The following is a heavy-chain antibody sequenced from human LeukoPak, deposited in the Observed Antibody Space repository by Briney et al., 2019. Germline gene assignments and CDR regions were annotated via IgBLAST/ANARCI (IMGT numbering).Heavy chain of an antibody. D-gene: IGHD5-18*01. CDR3: AVDTAMGDLDY. V-gene: IGHV3-74*01. Sequence: GGSLRLSCAAPGFTFSSYWMHWVRQAPGKGLVWVSRINSDGSSTSYADSVKGRFTISRDNAKNTLYLQMNSLRAEDTAVYYCAVDTAMGDLDYWGQGTLVTVSS. J-gene: IGHJ4*02. CDR2: INSDGSST. CDR1: GFTFSSYW.